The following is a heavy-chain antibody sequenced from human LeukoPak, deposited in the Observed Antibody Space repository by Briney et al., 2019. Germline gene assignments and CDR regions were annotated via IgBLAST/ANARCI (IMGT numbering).Heavy chain of an antibody. CDR3: ARLGYDSSGYPYAFDI. CDR2: INHSGST. V-gene: IGHV4-34*01. J-gene: IGHJ3*02. CDR1: GGSISSYY. Sequence: SETLSLTCTVSGGSISSYYWSWIRQPPGKGLEWIGEINHSGSTNYNPSLKSRVTISVDTSKNQFSLKLSSVTAADTAVYYCARLGYDSSGYPYAFDIWGQGTMVTVSS. D-gene: IGHD3-22*01.